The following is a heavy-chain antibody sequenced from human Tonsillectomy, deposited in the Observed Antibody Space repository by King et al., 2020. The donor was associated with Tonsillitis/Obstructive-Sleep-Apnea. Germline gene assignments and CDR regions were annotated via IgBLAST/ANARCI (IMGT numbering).Heavy chain of an antibody. V-gene: IGHV3-30*04. D-gene: IGHD1-26*01. CDR1: GFTFSSYA. J-gene: IGHJ3*02. Sequence: VQLVESGGGVVQPGRSLRLSCAASGFTFSSYAMHWVRQAPGKGLEWVAVISSDGSNKYYADSVEGRFTISRDNSESKLYLQMNSLRPEDTAVYYCARAGRESRSSWSAFDIWGQGTMVTVSS. CDR2: ISSDGSNK. CDR3: ARAGRESRSSWSAFDI.